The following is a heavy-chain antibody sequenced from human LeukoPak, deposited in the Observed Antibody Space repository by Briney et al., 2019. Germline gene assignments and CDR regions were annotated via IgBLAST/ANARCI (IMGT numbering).Heavy chain of an antibody. CDR3: ASCSSSWYDEYYFDY. V-gene: IGHV1-2*02. Sequence: ASVKVSCKTSGYTFTGYYMHWVRQAPGQGLEWMGWINPNSGGTNYAQKFQGRVTMTRDTSISTAYMELSRLRSDDTAVYYCASCSSSWYDEYYFDYWGQGTLVTVSS. CDR2: INPNSGGT. J-gene: IGHJ4*02. D-gene: IGHD6-13*01. CDR1: GYTFTGYY.